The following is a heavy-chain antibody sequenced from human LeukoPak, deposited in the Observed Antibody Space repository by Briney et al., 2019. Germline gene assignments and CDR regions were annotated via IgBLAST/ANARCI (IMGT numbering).Heavy chain of an antibody. Sequence: GASVKVSCTASGYTFTSYDINWVRQATGQGLEWMGWMNPNSGNTGYAQKFQGRVTMTRNTSISTAYMELSSLRSEDTAVYYCARGWVDTAARPYYYYGMDVWGQGTTVTVSS. J-gene: IGHJ6*02. CDR1: GYTFTSYD. V-gene: IGHV1-8*01. CDR3: ARGWVDTAARPYYYYGMDV. CDR2: MNPNSGNT. D-gene: IGHD5-18*01.